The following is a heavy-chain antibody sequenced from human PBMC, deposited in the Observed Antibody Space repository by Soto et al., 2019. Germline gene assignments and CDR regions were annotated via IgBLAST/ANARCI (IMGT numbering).Heavy chain of an antibody. Sequence: QVQLVESGGRVVQPGRSLRLSCAASGFDFSNYVLHWVRQAPGKGLEWVAVMSFDGSDIYYADSVKGRFTISRDNSKNTLYLQMNNLRPEDTAVYYCAKAREDIVLLVALDYWGQGTLVTVSS. CDR1: GFDFSNYV. J-gene: IGHJ4*02. V-gene: IGHV3-30*18. D-gene: IGHD2-8*01. CDR2: MSFDGSDI. CDR3: AKAREDIVLLVALDY.